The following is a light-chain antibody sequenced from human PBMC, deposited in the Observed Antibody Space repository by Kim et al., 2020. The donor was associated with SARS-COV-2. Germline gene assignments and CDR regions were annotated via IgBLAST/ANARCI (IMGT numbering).Light chain of an antibody. CDR3: QQRSNWPLS. J-gene: IGKJ2*03. CDR2: DAS. Sequence: EIVLTQSPATLSLSPGERATLSCRASQSISSFLAWYQQKPGQAPRLLIYDASNRATGIPARFSGSGSGTDFTLTISSLEPEDFAVYYCQQRSNWPLSFGPGTSWRS. V-gene: IGKV3-11*01. CDR1: QSISSF.